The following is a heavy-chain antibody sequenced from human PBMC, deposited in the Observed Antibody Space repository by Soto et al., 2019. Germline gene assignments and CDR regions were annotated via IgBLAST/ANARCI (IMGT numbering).Heavy chain of an antibody. CDR1: GLSFTESW. V-gene: IGHV3-7*01. Sequence: PGGSLRLSCAASGLSFTESWMSWVRQAPGKGLEWVANINQAGSTKYYVDSVKGRFTISRDNAKSSLYLQMNSLRAEDTAVHYCARDLGPPYCSSTSCTGVYFMDVWGKGTTVTVSS. D-gene: IGHD2-2*01. J-gene: IGHJ6*03. CDR3: ARDLGPPYCSSTSCTGVYFMDV. CDR2: INQAGSTK.